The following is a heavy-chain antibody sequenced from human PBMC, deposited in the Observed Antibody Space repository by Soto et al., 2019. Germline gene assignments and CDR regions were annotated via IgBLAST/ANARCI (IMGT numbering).Heavy chain of an antibody. V-gene: IGHV1-69*06. Sequence: QVQLVQSGAEVKKPGSSVKLSCKASGDSFNTFAVTWVRQAPGQGLEWMGGIIPNFDTPNYAQKFQGRVTIIADKSTSTPYMELSSLRSEDTAVYYCARPYYDSSGYYLWYFDYWAQGTLVTVSS. D-gene: IGHD3-22*01. CDR2: IIPNFDTP. CDR1: GDSFNTFA. CDR3: ARPYYDSSGYYLWYFDY. J-gene: IGHJ4*02.